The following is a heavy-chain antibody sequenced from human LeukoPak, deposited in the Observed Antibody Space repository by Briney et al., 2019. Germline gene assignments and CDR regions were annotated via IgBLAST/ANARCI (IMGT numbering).Heavy chain of an antibody. J-gene: IGHJ3*01. CDR1: GLTFNNVW. D-gene: IGHD2-21*01. V-gene: IGHV3-74*01. CDR3: ASFRDTDN. Sequence: GGSLRLSCEVSGLTFNNVWMHWVRQAPGQGLVWVSRINTAGSTVYADPVKGRFTISRDNAKNMVYLQMNSLRAEDTAVYYCASFRDTDNWGRGTMVTVSS. CDR2: INTAGST.